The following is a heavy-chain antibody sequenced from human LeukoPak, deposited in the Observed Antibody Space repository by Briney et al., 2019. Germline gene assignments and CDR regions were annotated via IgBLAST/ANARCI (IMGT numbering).Heavy chain of an antibody. CDR2: ISSSGST. D-gene: IGHD6-13*01. J-gene: IGHJ4*02. CDR1: GDSITYFY. V-gene: IGHV4-4*07. Sequence: SETLPLTCSVSGDSITYFYWSWIRQAAGKGLEWIGRISSSGSTDYNASLKSRVTMSVDTSKNQLSLKVISVTAADTAVYCARGVIATGGNDFDYWGQGTLVTVSS. CDR3: ARGVIATGGNDFDY.